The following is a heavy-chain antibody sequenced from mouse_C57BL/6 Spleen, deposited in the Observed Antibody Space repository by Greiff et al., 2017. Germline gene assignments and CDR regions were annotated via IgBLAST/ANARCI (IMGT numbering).Heavy chain of an antibody. V-gene: IGHV14-3*01. J-gene: IGHJ4*01. D-gene: IGHD3-2*02. CDR2: IDPATGNT. Sequence: VQLQQSVAELVRPGASVKLSCTASGFNFKNTYMHWVKQRPEQGLEWIGRIDPATGNTKYAPKFQGKATITADTSSNTAYLQLSSLTSEDTAIYYCARRDSSGDYAMDYWGQGTSVTVSS. CDR1: GFNFKNTY. CDR3: ARRDSSGDYAMDY.